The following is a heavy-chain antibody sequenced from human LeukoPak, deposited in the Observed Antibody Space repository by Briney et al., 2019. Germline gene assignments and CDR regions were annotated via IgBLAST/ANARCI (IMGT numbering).Heavy chain of an antibody. D-gene: IGHD3-22*01. V-gene: IGHV3-30*02. J-gene: IGHJ4*02. CDR3: AKGGYYDSGGYSANVPFDY. CDR1: GFTFSSYG. Sequence: GGSLRLSCAASGFTFSSYGMHWVRQAPGKGLEWVAFIRYDGGNKYYADSVKGRFTISRDNSKNTLYLLMNSVRAEDTAVYYCAKGGYYDSGGYSANVPFDYWGQGTLVTVSS. CDR2: IRYDGGNK.